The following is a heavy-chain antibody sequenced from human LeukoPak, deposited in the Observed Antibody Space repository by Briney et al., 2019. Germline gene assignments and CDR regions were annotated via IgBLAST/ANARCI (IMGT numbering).Heavy chain of an antibody. CDR3: ARFPEWELLGSPPP. CDR1: GFTFSSYS. J-gene: IGHJ3*01. CDR2: ISSSSSYI. Sequence: GGSLKLSCAASGFTFSSYSMNWVRQAPGKGLEWVSSISSSSSYIYYADSVKGRFTISRDNAKNSLYLQMNSLRAEDTAVYYCARFPEWELLGSPPPWGQGTMVTVSS. V-gene: IGHV3-21*01. D-gene: IGHD1-26*01.